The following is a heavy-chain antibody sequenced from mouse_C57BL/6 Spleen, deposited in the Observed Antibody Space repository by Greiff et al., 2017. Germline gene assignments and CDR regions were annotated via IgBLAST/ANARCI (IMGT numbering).Heavy chain of an antibody. V-gene: IGHV1-55*01. J-gene: IGHJ3*01. CDR1: GYTFTSYW. CDR3: ARGYYYGSSYLPWFAY. Sequence: VQLQPPGAELVKPGASVKMSCKASGYTFTSYWITWVKQRPGQGLEWIGDIYPGSGGTKYNEKFKSKATLTVDTSSSTAYMQLSSLTSEDSAFYYCARGYYYGSSYLPWFAYWGQGTLVTVSA. D-gene: IGHD1-1*01. CDR2: IYPGSGGT.